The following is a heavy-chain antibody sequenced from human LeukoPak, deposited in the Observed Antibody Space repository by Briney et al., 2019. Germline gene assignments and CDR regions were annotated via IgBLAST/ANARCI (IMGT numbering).Heavy chain of an antibody. J-gene: IGHJ5*02. V-gene: IGHV6-1*01. Sequence: SQTLSLTCAISGDCVPSNSAAWNWIRQSPSRGLEWLGRTYYRSKWYNDYAVSVKSRITINPDTSKNQFSLQLSSVTPEDTAVYYCARVVGYCSGGSCYDNWFDPWGQGTLVTVSS. CDR3: ARVVGYCSGGSCYDNWFDP. CDR1: GDCVPSNSAA. D-gene: IGHD2-15*01. CDR2: TYYRSKWYN.